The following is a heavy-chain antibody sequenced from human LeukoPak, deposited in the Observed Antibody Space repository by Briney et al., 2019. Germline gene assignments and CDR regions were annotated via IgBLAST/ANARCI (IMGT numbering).Heavy chain of an antibody. CDR2: FDPEDGET. V-gene: IGHV1-24*01. CDR3: ARVLLDYDILTGYYTPLFEY. J-gene: IGHJ4*02. D-gene: IGHD3-9*01. CDR1: GYTLTELS. Sequence: ASVKVSCKVSGYTLTELSMHWVRQAPGKGLEWMGGFDPEDGETIYAQKFQGRVTMTEDTSTDTAYMELSSLRSDDAAVYYCARVLLDYDILTGYYTPLFEYWGQGTLVTVSS.